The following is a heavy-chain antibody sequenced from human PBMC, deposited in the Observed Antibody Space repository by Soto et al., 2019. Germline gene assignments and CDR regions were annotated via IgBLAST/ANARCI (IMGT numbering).Heavy chain of an antibody. J-gene: IGHJ5*02. CDR2: VFHSGST. CDR1: GYSISSGYY. V-gene: IGHV4-38-2*01. D-gene: IGHD6-13*01. CDR3: ARGGLASAGWWFDP. Sequence: SETLSLTCAVSGYSISSGYYWGWIRQPPGKGLEWIGSVFHSGSTYYNPSLKSRVTISLDTSKNQFSLKLTSVIAADTAVYYCARGGLASAGWWFDPWGQGTLVTVS.